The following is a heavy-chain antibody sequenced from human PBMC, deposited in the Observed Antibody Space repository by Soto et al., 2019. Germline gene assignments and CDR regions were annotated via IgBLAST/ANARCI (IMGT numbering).Heavy chain of an antibody. CDR1: GYTFTSYG. D-gene: IGHD3-22*01. V-gene: IGHV1-18*01. Sequence: ASVKVSCKASGYTFTSYGITWVRQAPGQGLEWMGWISAYNGNTHYTQKLQGRVTMTTDTSTGTAYMELSSLRSEDTAVYYCATLTYYYDSSDQGSDYWGQGTLVTVSS. CDR3: ATLTYYYDSSDQGSDY. J-gene: IGHJ4*02. CDR2: ISAYNGNT.